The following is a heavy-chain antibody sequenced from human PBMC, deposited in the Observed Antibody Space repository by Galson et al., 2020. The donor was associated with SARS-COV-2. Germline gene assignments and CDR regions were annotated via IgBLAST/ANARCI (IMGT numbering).Heavy chain of an antibody. CDR2: LYSDDST. Sequence: GGSLRLSCAASGFNVSSDYMSWVRQAPGKGLEWVSVLYSDDSTHYADSVEGRFTISRHNSKNTLYLQMNSLRLEDAAVYYCARGFDGYNWNSQGFYLSVWGKGTTVTVSS. V-gene: IGHV3-53*04. CDR3: ARGFDGYNWNSQGFYLSV. J-gene: IGHJ6*04. D-gene: IGHD1-7*01. CDR1: GFNVSSDY.